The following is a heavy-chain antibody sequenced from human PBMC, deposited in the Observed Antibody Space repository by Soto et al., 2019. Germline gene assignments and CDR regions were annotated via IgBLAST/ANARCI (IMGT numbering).Heavy chain of an antibody. J-gene: IGHJ4*02. V-gene: IGHV1-18*01. CDR1: GYTFTSYG. CDR3: ARERYGNY. CDR2: ISAHNGNT. Sequence: QVHLVQSGAEVKKPGASVKVSCKCSGYTFTSYGITWVRQAPGQGLEWMRWISAHNGNTDYAQKLQGRVTVTRDTSTSTAYMELRSLRSDDTAVYYCARERYGNYWGQGALVTVSS. D-gene: IGHD1-1*01.